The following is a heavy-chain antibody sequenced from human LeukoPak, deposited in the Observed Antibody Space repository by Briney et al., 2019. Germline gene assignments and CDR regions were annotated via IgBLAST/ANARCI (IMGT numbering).Heavy chain of an antibody. CDR3: ARDLPGARAAADAFDI. CDR1: GFTFSSYA. D-gene: IGHD6-13*01. Sequence: GGSLRLSCAASGFTFSSYAMSWVRQAPGKGLEWVSAISGSGGSTYYADSVKGRFTISRDNSKNTLYLQMNSLRAEDTAVYYCARDLPGARAAADAFDIWGQGTMVTVSS. CDR2: ISGSGGST. J-gene: IGHJ3*02. V-gene: IGHV3-23*01.